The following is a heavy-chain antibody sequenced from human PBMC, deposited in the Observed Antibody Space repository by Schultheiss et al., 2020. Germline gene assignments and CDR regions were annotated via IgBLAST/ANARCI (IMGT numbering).Heavy chain of an antibody. J-gene: IGHJ4*02. CDR2: ISYDGSNK. D-gene: IGHD6-19*01. V-gene: IGHV3-30*04. CDR3: ARDPPVAGAFDY. CDR1: GFTFSSYA. Sequence: GESLKISCAASGFTFSSYAMHWVRQAPGKGLEWVAVISYDGSNKYYADSVKGRFTISRDNSKNTLYLQMNSLRAEDTAVYYCARDPPVAGAFDYWGQGTLVTVSS.